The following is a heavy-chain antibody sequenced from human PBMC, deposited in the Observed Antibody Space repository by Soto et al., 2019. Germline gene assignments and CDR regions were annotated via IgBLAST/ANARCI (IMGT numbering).Heavy chain of an antibody. J-gene: IGHJ4*02. CDR1: GFTFNYYW. CDR3: ARGGAPDY. Sequence: EVQLVESGGGLVQPGGSLRLSCVASGFTFNYYWMHWVRQAPGEGLMWVSRLQTDGSHPDYADSVKGRFTISRDNATTTLYLQMNNLRAEATAVYYCARGGAPDYWGQGTLVTVSS. CDR2: LQTDGSHP. V-gene: IGHV3-74*01.